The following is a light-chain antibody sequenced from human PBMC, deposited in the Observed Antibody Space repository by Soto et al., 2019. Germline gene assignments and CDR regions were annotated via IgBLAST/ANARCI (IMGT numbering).Light chain of an antibody. V-gene: IGKV1-39*01. CDR3: HQSYSGSPT. CDR2: AAS. J-gene: IGKJ1*01. CDR1: QSISTY. Sequence: YTASLAASVGGGVTITCRRGQSISTYLHWYQQEPGKAPKLLIYAASSLQSGVPSRFSGSGSGTDFTLTINSLQSEDCVIDYCHQSYSGSPTFGSGTEVDIK.